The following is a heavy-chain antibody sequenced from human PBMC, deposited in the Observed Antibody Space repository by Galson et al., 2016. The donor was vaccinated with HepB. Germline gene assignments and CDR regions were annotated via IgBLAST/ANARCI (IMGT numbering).Heavy chain of an antibody. D-gene: IGHD6-13*01. V-gene: IGHV3-33*02. Sequence: SLRLSCAASGFSFSSYGMHWVRQAPGKGLEWVVVIWYDGNNKYYVDSAKGRFTISRDNAQNSVFLQMNSLRVEDTAMYFCMSGYTSGIWGQGTMVTVSS. CDR3: MSGYTSGI. J-gene: IGHJ3*02. CDR2: IWYDGNNK. CDR1: GFSFSSYG.